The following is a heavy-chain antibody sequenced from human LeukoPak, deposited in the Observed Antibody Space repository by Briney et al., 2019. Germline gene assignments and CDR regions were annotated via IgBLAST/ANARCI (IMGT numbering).Heavy chain of an antibody. CDR2: ISSSSSYI. J-gene: IGHJ4*02. Sequence: PGGSLRLSCAASGFTFSSYSMNWVRQAPGKGLEWVSSISSSSSYIYYADSVKGRFTISRDNAKKSLYLQMNSLRAEDTAVYYCASVATSYSGYDFGLWGQGTLVTVSS. V-gene: IGHV3-21*01. CDR1: GFTFSSYS. D-gene: IGHD5-12*01. CDR3: ASVATSYSGYDFGL.